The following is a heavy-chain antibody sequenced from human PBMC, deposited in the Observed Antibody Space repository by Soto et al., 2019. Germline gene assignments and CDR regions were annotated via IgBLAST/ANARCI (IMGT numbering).Heavy chain of an antibody. J-gene: IGHJ6*03. Sequence: GGSLRLSCAASGFTFDDYAMHWVRQAPGKGLEWVSGISWNSGSIGYADSVKGRFTISRDNAKNSLYLQMNSLRAEDTALYYCAKDAVASSGGSYYYYMDVWGKGTTVTVSS. D-gene: IGHD5-12*01. V-gene: IGHV3-9*01. CDR3: AKDAVASSGGSYYYYMDV. CDR2: ISWNSGSI. CDR1: GFTFDDYA.